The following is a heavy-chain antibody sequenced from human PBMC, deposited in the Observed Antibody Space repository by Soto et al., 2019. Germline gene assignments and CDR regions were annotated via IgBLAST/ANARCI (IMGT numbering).Heavy chain of an antibody. CDR2: ISGSGGNT. J-gene: IGHJ4*02. CDR1: GFTFSTYT. Sequence: GGSLRLSCAASGFTFSTYTMNWVRQAPGKGLEWVSTISGSGGNTYYADSVKGRFTISRDNSKNTLHLQMNSLRAEDTAVYYCAKDMADTLRYFDWSLDWGQGTLVPVSS. V-gene: IGHV3-23*01. D-gene: IGHD3-9*01. CDR3: AKDMADTLRYFDWSLD.